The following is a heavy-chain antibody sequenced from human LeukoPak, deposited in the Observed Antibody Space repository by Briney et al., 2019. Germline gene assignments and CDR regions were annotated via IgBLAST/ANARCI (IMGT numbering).Heavy chain of an antibody. Sequence: GGSLRLSCAASGFIFSAYGMHWVRQAPGKGLEWVAVAPDDGYSKYYADSVKGRFTISRDNSKNTLYLQMNSLRAEDTAVYHCAKHRENYGDSCLDDSWGQGTLVTVSS. D-gene: IGHD4-17*01. CDR2: APDDGYSK. J-gene: IGHJ5*01. CDR3: AKHRENYGDSCLDDS. CDR1: GFIFSAYG. V-gene: IGHV3-30*02.